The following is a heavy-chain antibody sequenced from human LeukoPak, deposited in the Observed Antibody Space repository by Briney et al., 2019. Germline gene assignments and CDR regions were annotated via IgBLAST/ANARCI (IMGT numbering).Heavy chain of an antibody. CDR2: IRNKANNYAT. J-gene: IGHJ4*02. CDR3: TYTSPSGVVY. D-gene: IGHD6-6*01. CDR1: GFTFSGSA. Sequence: QAGGSLRLSCAASGFTFSGSAMHWVRQASGKGLEWVGRIRNKANNYATAYAASLKGRFTISRDDSKNTAYLQMNSLETEDTAMYYCTYTSPSGVVYWGQGTLVTVSS. V-gene: IGHV3-73*01.